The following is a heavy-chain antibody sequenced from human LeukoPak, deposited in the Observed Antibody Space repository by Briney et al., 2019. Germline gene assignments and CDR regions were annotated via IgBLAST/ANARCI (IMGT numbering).Heavy chain of an antibody. D-gene: IGHD6-6*01. CDR2: INPNSGGT. V-gene: IGHV1-2*04. CDR3: ARDRRYSSSSLYYFDY. J-gene: IGHJ4*02. Sequence: GASVKVSCKASGYTFTGYYMHWVRQAPGQGLEWMGWINPNSGGTNYAQKFQGWVTMTRDTSISTAYMELSRLRSDDTAVYYCARDRRYSSSSLYYFDYWGQGTLVTVSS. CDR1: GYTFTGYY.